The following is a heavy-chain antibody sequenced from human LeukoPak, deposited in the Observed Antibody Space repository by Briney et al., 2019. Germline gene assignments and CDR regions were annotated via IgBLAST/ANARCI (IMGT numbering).Heavy chain of an antibody. CDR3: AKEYYGSGNYYDY. Sequence: GGSLGLSCAASGFTFRNYWMSWVRQAPGKGLEWVANINQDSSEKYYVDSVKGRFTISRDNSKNTLYLEMNSLRAVDTGVYYCAKEYYGSGNYYDYWGQGTLVTVSS. D-gene: IGHD3-10*01. CDR1: GFTFRNYW. V-gene: IGHV3-7*01. CDR2: INQDSSEK. J-gene: IGHJ4*02.